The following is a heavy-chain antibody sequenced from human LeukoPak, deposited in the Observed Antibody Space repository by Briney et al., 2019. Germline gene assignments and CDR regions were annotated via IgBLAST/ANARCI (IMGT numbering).Heavy chain of an antibody. V-gene: IGHV3-66*01. D-gene: IGHD3-22*01. CDR3: ARGVYDSSGYAPFDY. Sequence: GGSLRLSCAASGFTVSSNYMSWVRQAPGKGLEWVSVIYSGGSTYYADSVKGRFTISRDNSKNTLYLQMNSLRAEDTAVYYCARGVYDSSGYAPFDYWGQGTLVTVSS. CDR2: IYSGGST. J-gene: IGHJ4*02. CDR1: GFTVSSNY.